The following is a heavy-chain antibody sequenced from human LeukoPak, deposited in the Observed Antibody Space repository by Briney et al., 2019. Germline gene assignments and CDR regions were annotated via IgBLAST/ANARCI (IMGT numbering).Heavy chain of an antibody. CDR1: GGSISSSSYY. Sequence: SETLSLTCTVSGGSISSSSYYWGWIRQPPGKGLEWIGSIYYSGSTYYNPSLKSRVTISVDTSKNQFSLKLSSVTAADTAVYYCARQKVELRFLEWLFFFDYWGQGTLVTVSS. D-gene: IGHD3-3*01. V-gene: IGHV4-39*01. CDR2: IYYSGST. CDR3: ARQKVELRFLEWLFFFDY. J-gene: IGHJ4*02.